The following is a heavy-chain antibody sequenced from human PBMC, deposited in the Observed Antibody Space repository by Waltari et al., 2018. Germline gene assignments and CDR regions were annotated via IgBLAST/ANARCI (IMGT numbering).Heavy chain of an antibody. CDR3: ASSQGYSSSWLYGFFDY. CDR1: GGSFSGYY. D-gene: IGHD6-13*01. CDR2: INHSGST. Sequence: QVQLQQWGAGLLKPSETLSLTCAVYGGSFSGYYWSWIRQPPGKGLEWIGEINHSGSTNYNPSRKSRGTISVDTSKNQFSLKLSSVTAADTAVDYCASSQGYSSSWLYGFFDYWGQGTLVTVSS. V-gene: IGHV4-34*01. J-gene: IGHJ4*02.